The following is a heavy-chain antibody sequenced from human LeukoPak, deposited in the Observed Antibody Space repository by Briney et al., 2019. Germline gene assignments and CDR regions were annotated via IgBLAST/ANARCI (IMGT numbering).Heavy chain of an antibody. Sequence: ASVKVSCKASSYTLTTYSLAWVRQAPGQSLEWMGWISVNNGGTNYAQSFQDRVTLTRDTSTNTAYLELRSLRSDDTAIIYCATATQPRGYFLHWGQGTLVTVSS. J-gene: IGHJ1*01. CDR2: ISVNNGGT. CDR1: SYTLTTYS. V-gene: IGHV1-18*01. D-gene: IGHD2-2*01. CDR3: ATATQPRGYFLH.